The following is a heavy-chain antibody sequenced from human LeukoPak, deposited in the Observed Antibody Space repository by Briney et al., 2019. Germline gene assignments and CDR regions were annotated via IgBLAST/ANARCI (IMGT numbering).Heavy chain of an antibody. Sequence: SETLSLTCAVYGGSFSGYYWSWIRQPPGKGLEWIGEINHSGSTNYNLSLKSRVTISVDTSKNQFSLKLSSVTAADTAVYYCARGSSLWLATTHLDYWGQGTLDTVSS. CDR3: ARGSSLWLATTHLDY. J-gene: IGHJ4*02. CDR1: GGSFSGYY. CDR2: INHSGST. D-gene: IGHD6-19*01. V-gene: IGHV4-34*01.